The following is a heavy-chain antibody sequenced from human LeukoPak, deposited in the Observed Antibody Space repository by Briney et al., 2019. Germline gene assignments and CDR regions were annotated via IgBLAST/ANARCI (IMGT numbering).Heavy chain of an antibody. V-gene: IGHV4-59*01. J-gene: IGHJ4*02. D-gene: IGHD6-19*01. CDR3: VSGAGWYQF. CDR2: IYYSGST. CDR1: GGSISSYY. Sequence: SETLSLTCTVSGGSISSYYWSWIRQPPGKGLEWIGYIYYSGSTNYNPSLKSRVTISVDTSKNKFSLKLTSVTAADTAVYYCVSGAGWYQFWGQGTLVTVSS.